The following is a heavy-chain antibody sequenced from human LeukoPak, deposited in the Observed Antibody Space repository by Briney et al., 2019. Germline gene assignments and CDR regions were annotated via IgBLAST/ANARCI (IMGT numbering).Heavy chain of an antibody. V-gene: IGHV3-33*01. J-gene: IGHJ4*02. CDR3: ARASGPFDY. D-gene: IGHD3-10*01. CDR1: GFIFSTYG. CDR2: IWYDGSNK. Sequence: GGSLRLSCATSGFIFSTYGMHWVRQAPGKGLEWVAVIWYDGSNKYYADSVKGRFTISRDNSKNTLYLDMNSLRAEDTGVYYCARASGPFDYWGQGTLVTVYS.